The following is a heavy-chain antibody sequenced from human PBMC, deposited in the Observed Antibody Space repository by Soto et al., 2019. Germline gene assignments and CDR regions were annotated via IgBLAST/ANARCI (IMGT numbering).Heavy chain of an antibody. CDR3: AGEPSI. D-gene: IGHD6-6*01. CDR1: GGSINSGGYY. V-gene: IGHV4-31*01. J-gene: IGHJ4*02. CDR2: NYYSGST. Sequence: QVQLQESGPGLVKPSQTLSLTCTVSGGSINSGGYYWSWIRQHPGKGLEWIGYNYYSGSTYYNPSLKSLVTIPLHTSTTQLALTLGPVPHSGAALYYCAGEPSIWGPGTPVTVSS.